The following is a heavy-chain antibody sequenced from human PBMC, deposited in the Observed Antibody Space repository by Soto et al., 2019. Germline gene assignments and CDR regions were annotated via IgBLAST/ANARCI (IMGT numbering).Heavy chain of an antibody. CDR2: ISSSSSYI. V-gene: IGHV3-21*01. CDR3: SRDPRSGWYGRNSFDT. CDR1: GFTFSSYS. Sequence: PGGSLRLSCAASGFTFSSYSMNWVRQAPGKGLEWVSSISSSSSYIYYADSVKGRFTISRDNAKNSRYLQMNSLRAEDTAVYYCSRDPRSGWYGRNSFDTWGQRTLVTVSS. J-gene: IGHJ5*02. D-gene: IGHD6-19*01.